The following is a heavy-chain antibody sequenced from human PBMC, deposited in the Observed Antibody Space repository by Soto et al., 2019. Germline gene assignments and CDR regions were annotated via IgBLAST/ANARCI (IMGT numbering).Heavy chain of an antibody. CDR3: TRGGSNDWQVAFDI. V-gene: IGHV4-34*01. D-gene: IGHD3-9*01. CDR1: GGSFSTYY. J-gene: IGHJ3*02. Sequence: PSETLSLTCVVSGGSFSTYYYNWIRQSPGKGLEWIGEINHSGSNNYSPSLKSRVTMSLDTSKNQFSLKLTSVTAADTAVYYCTRGGSNDWQVAFDIWGQGTMDTVSS. CDR2: INHSGSN.